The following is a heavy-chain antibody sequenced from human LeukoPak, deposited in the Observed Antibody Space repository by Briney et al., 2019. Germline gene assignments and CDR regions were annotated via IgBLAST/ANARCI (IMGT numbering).Heavy chain of an antibody. J-gene: IGHJ4*02. Sequence: PAGGSLRLSCAASGFTFSSYAMHWVRQAPGKGLEWVAVISYDGSNKYYADSVKGRFTISRDNSKNTLYLQMNSLRAEDTAVYYCARDLVAAPPSYWGQGTLVTVSS. D-gene: IGHD1-26*01. V-gene: IGHV3-30-3*01. CDR3: ARDLVAAPPSY. CDR1: GFTFSSYA. CDR2: ISYDGSNK.